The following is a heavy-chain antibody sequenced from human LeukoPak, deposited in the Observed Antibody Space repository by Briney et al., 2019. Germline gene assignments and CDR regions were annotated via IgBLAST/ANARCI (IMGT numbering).Heavy chain of an antibody. CDR2: ISGSGGST. D-gene: IGHD2-15*01. Sequence: GGSLRLSCAVSGFTFSSYAVSWVRQAPGKGLEWVSSISGSGGSTYYADSVKGRFTVSRDNSKNTLYLQMNSVRAEDTAVYVCAKSSYCTGGSCFWFDPWGQGTLVTVSS. V-gene: IGHV3-23*01. CDR1: GFTFSSYA. J-gene: IGHJ5*02. CDR3: AKSSYCTGGSCFWFDP.